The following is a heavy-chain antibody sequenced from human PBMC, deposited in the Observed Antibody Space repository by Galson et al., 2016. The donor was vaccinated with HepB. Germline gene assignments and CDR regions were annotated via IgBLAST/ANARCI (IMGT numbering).Heavy chain of an antibody. D-gene: IGHD3-10*01. J-gene: IGHJ4*02. CDR2: INHSGST. V-gene: IGHV4-34*01. Sequence: SETLSLTCAVYGGSFSGYYWSWIRQPPGKGLEWIGEINHSGSTNYNPSLKSRVTISVDASKNQFSLKLSSVTAADTAVYYCARFGSFWGQGTLVTVSS. CDR3: ARFGSF. CDR1: GGSFSGYY.